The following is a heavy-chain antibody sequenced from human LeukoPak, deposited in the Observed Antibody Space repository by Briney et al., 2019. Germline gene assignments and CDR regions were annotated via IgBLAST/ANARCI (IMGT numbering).Heavy chain of an antibody. Sequence: GGSLRLSCAVSGFTFSDYSMNWVRQAPGKGLEWVSSISSSSAYIYYADSVKGRFTISRDNSKNTLYLQMNSLRAEDTAVYYCARAVSVSGGDGYWGQGTLDTVSS. V-gene: IGHV3-21*04. CDR1: GFTFSDYS. CDR3: ARAVSVSGGDGY. D-gene: IGHD2-21*02. CDR2: ISSSSAYI. J-gene: IGHJ4*02.